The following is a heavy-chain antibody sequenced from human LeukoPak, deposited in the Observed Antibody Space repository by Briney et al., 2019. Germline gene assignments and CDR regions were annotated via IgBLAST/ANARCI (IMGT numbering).Heavy chain of an antibody. Sequence: GGSLRLSCAASGFTFSSYAMSWVRQAPGKGLEWVSATSGSGGSTYYADSVKGRFTISRDNSKNTLYLQMNSLRAEDTAVYYCAKFRITMVRGVITDFDYWGQGTLVTVSS. CDR3: AKFRITMVRGVITDFDY. V-gene: IGHV3-23*01. CDR1: GFTFSSYA. D-gene: IGHD3-10*01. CDR2: TSGSGGST. J-gene: IGHJ4*02.